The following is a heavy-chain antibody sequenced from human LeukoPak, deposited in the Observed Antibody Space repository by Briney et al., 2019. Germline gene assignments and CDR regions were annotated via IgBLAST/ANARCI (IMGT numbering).Heavy chain of an antibody. Sequence: PGGSLRLSCAASGFTFSSYWMHWVRQAPGKGLVWVSRINSDGRSSTYADSVKGRFTTSRDNAKNTLYLQMNSLRAEDTAVYYCAREYYYDNYFDYWGQGTPVTVSS. CDR2: INSDGRSS. J-gene: IGHJ4*02. CDR1: GFTFSSYW. CDR3: AREYYYDNYFDY. D-gene: IGHD3-22*01. V-gene: IGHV3-74*01.